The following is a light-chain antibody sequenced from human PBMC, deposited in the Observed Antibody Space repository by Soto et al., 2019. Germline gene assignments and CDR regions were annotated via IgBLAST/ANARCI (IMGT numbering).Light chain of an antibody. CDR3: QQYYSTPPFT. CDR1: QSVSSY. Sequence: EIVLTQSPATLSLSPGERATLSCRASQSVSSYLAWYQQKPGQAPRLLIYDASNRATGIPARFSGSGSGTDFTLTISSLQAEDVAVYYCQQYYSTPPFTFGPGTKVDIK. CDR2: DAS. J-gene: IGKJ3*01. V-gene: IGKV3-11*01.